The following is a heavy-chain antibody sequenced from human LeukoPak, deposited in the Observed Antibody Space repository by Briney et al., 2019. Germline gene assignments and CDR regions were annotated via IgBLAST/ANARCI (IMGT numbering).Heavy chain of an antibody. D-gene: IGHD3-22*01. V-gene: IGHV5-51*01. CDR2: IYPGDSDT. CDR3: ARLRFYYDSSGYLGRNAFDI. Sequence: GESLKISCKGSGYSFTSYWIGWVRQMPGKGLEWMGIIYPGDSDTGYSPSFQGQVTISADKSISTAYLQRSSLKASDTAMYYCARLRFYYDSSGYLGRNAFDIWGQGTMVTVSS. J-gene: IGHJ3*02. CDR1: GYSFTSYW.